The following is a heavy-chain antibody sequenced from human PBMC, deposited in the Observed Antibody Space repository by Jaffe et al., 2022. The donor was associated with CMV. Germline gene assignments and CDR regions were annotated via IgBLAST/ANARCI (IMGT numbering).Heavy chain of an antibody. D-gene: IGHD3-22*01. J-gene: IGHJ4*02. CDR1: GFTFSSYA. CDR2: ISGSGGST. Sequence: EVQLLESGGGLVQPGGSLRLSCAASGFTFSSYAMSWVRQAPGKGLEWVSAISGSGGSTYYADSVKGRFTISRDNSKNTLYLQMNSLRAEDTAVYYCAKDVYDSTTKRPYYFDYWGQGTLVTVSS. V-gene: IGHV3-23*01. CDR3: AKDVYDSTTKRPYYFDY.